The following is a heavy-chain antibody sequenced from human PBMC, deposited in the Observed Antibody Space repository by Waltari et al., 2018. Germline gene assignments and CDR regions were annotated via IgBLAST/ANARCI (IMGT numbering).Heavy chain of an antibody. Sequence: QVQLVQSGAEVKKPGASVKVSCKASGYTFTSYAMHWVRQAPGQRLEWMGWINAGNGNTKYSQKFQGRVTITRDTSASTAYMELSSLRSEDTAVYYCATLFPITMVRGGNNAFDIWGQGTMVIVSS. CDR1: GYTFTSYA. CDR3: ATLFPITMVRGGNNAFDI. J-gene: IGHJ3*02. V-gene: IGHV1-3*01. D-gene: IGHD3-10*01. CDR2: INAGNGNT.